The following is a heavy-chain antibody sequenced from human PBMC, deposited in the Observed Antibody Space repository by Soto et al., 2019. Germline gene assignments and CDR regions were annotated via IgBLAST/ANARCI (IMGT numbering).Heavy chain of an antibody. J-gene: IGHJ4*02. CDR1: GYSFTSYG. Sequence: QVQVVQSGAEVKKPGASMKVSCKASGYSFTSYGISWVRQAPGQGLEWMGWINPYNGDTNYEQKLQGRATMTTDTSTGTAYMELRSLMSDDTAVYYCARSFWSRYHDYWGQGTLVTVSS. D-gene: IGHD3-3*01. CDR2: INPYNGDT. V-gene: IGHV1-18*01. CDR3: ARSFWSRYHDY.